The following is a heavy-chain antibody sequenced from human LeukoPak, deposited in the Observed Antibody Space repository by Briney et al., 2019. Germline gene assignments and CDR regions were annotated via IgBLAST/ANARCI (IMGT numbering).Heavy chain of an antibody. CDR1: GGSFSGYY. D-gene: IGHD6-19*01. CDR2: INHSGST. Sequence: SETLSLTCAVYGGSFSGYYWSWIRQPPGKGLEWIGEINHSGSTNYNPSLKSRVTISVDTSKNQFSLQLNSVTPEDTAVYYCARERVREQQWLEEGYFDYWGQGTLVTVSS. J-gene: IGHJ4*02. V-gene: IGHV4-34*01. CDR3: ARERVREQQWLEEGYFDY.